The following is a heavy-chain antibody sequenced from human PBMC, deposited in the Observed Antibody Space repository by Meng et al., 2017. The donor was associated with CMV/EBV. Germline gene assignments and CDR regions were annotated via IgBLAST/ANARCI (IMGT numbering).Heavy chain of an antibody. V-gene: IGHV1-18*01. CDR2: ISAYNGNT. CDR1: GYTFTSYG. CDR3: ARVYSSSEYFDY. D-gene: IGHD6-13*01. J-gene: IGHJ4*02. Sequence: SCKASGYTFTSYGISWVRQAPGQGLEWMGWISAYNGNTNYAQKLQGRVTMTTDTSTSTAYMELRSLRSDDTAVYYYARVYSSSEYFDYWGQGTLVTVSS.